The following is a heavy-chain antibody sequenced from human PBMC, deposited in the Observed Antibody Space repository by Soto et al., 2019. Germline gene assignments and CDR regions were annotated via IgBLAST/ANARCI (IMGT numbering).Heavy chain of an antibody. CDR2: VNAGNGDT. CDR3: ARASSHHDGFDM. J-gene: IGHJ3*02. V-gene: IGHV1-3*01. CDR1: GYTFSTYT. Sequence: QVQLVQSGAEVKKPGASVKVSCKASGYTFSTYTMHWVRQAPGQRFEWIGWVNAGNGDTRYSQKFQGRVTITRDTFATTGYMELSSLTSEDTAVYYCARASSHHDGFDMWGQGTKVTVSS.